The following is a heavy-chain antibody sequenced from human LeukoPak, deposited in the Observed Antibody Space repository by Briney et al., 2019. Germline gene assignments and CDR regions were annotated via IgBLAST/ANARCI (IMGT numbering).Heavy chain of an antibody. Sequence: ASVKVSCKCCGYIYTCYYMHELGQAPGQGLEWMGWINPNNGGTHYAQKFQGRVTMTRDTSISTAYMALSRLRSDDTAVYYCARETVDSGYDNFDYWGEGTLVTVSS. V-gene: IGHV1-2*02. CDR1: GYIYTCYY. D-gene: IGHD5-12*01. CDR3: ARETVDSGYDNFDY. J-gene: IGHJ4*02. CDR2: INPNNGGT.